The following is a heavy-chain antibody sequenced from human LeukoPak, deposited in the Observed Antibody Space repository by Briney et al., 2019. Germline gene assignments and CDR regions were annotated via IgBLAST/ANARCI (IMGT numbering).Heavy chain of an antibody. J-gene: IGHJ4*02. D-gene: IGHD6-19*01. V-gene: IGHV3-33*01. CDR3: ARVRRYSSGWYDYFDY. CDR2: IWYDGSNK. Sequence: GSLRLSCAASGFTFSSYGMHWARQAPGKGLEWVAVIWYDGSNKYYADSVKGRFTISRDNSKNTLYLQMNSLRAEDTAVYYCARVRRYSSGWYDYFDYWGQGTLVTVSS. CDR1: GFTFSSYG.